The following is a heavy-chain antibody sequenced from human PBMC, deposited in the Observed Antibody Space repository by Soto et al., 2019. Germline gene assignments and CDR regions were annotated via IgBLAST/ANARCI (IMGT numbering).Heavy chain of an antibody. CDR2: ISSSSGTI. J-gene: IGHJ4*02. V-gene: IGHV3-48*01. CDR3: ARGRYYNILTDYYIRAFDY. Sequence: PGGSLRLPCAASGFSFSSYSMNWVRQAPGKRLEWVLYISSSSGTIYYADSVKGRFSISRDNAKNSLYLQMNSLRAEDTAVYYCARGRYYNILTDYYIRAFDYWGQGALVTVSS. CDR1: GFSFSSYS. D-gene: IGHD3-9*01.